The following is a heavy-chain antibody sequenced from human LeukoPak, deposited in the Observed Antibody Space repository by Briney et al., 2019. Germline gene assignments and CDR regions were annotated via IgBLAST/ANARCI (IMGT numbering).Heavy chain of an antibody. CDR2: IRYDGSNK. V-gene: IGHV3-30*02. Sequence: PGGSLRLSCAASGFTFSSYGMHWVRQAPGKGLEWVAFIRYDGSNKYYADSVKGRFTISRDNSKNTLYLQMNSLRAEDTAVYYCAKGYCSGSCYKGLDYWGQGTLVTVSS. J-gene: IGHJ4*02. D-gene: IGHD2-15*01. CDR1: GFTFSSYG. CDR3: AKGYCSGSCYKGLDY.